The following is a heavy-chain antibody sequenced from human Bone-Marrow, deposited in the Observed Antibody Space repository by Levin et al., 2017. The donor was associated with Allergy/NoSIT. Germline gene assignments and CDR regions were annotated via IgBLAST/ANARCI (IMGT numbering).Heavy chain of an antibody. J-gene: IGHJ4*02. D-gene: IGHD6-19*01. CDR2: ISYDGRQR. CDR1: EYKSNTYA. CDR3: PGDPSIGVAGTPLFDT. V-gene: IGHV3-30*04. Sequence: GGSLRLSCVASEYKSNTYAIHWVRQAPGKGLEWVGVISYDGRQRHYADSVKGRFTVSSDNSKNAVFLQMNSLKTDDTALYYCPGDPSIGVAGTPLFDTWGQGTLVTVSS.